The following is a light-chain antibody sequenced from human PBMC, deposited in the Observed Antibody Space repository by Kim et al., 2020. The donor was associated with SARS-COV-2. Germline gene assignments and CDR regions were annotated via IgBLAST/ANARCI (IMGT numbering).Light chain of an antibody. CDR2: DAS. CDR1: QSVSSY. CDR3: QQRSNWPEIT. Sequence: EIVLTQSSATLSLSPGERATLSCRASQSVSSYLAWYQQKPGQAPRLLIYDASNRATGIPARFSGSGSGTDFTLTISSLEPEDFAVYYCQQRSNWPEITFGQGTRLEIK. V-gene: IGKV3-11*01. J-gene: IGKJ5*01.